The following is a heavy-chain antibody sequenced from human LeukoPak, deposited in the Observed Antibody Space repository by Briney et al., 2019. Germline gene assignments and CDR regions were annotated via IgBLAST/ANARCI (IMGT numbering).Heavy chain of an antibody. CDR1: GFTFSSYE. Sequence: PGASLRLSCAASGFTFSSYEMNWVRQAPGKGLEWVSYISSSGSTIYYADSVKGRFTISRDNAKNSLYLQMNSLRAEDTAVYYCARDRVGGKGGYFDYWGQGTLVTVSS. CDR2: ISSSGSTI. V-gene: IGHV3-48*03. J-gene: IGHJ4*02. D-gene: IGHD2-15*01. CDR3: ARDRVGGKGGYFDY.